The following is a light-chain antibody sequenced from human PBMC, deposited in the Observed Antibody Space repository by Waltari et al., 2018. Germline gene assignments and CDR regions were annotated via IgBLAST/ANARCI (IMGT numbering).Light chain of an antibody. CDR1: QSISTL. V-gene: IGKV1-5*03. CDR2: KAS. Sequence: DIQMTQSPSTLSASVGDRVTITCRASQSISTLLAWYQQKPGKATKLLIYKASSLESGVPSTFSGSGSGTEFTLTISSLQPDDFATYYCQQYNTYPLTFGGGTKVEIK. CDR3: QQYNTYPLT. J-gene: IGKJ4*01.